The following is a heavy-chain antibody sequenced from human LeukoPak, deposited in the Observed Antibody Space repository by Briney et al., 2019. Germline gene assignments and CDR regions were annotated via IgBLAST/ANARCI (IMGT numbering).Heavy chain of an antibody. Sequence: PSETLSLTCTVSGGSISSGGYYWSWIRRHPGKGLEWIGYIYYSGSTYYNPSLKSRVTISVDTSKNQFSLKLSSVTAADTAVYYCARARGCSGGSCYSPYYYYGMDVWGRGTTVTVSS. D-gene: IGHD2-15*01. CDR1: GGSISSGGYY. J-gene: IGHJ6*02. CDR2: IYYSGST. V-gene: IGHV4-31*03. CDR3: ARARGCSGGSCYSPYYYYGMDV.